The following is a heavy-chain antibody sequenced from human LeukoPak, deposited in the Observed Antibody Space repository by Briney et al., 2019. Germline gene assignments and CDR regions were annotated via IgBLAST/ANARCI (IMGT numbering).Heavy chain of an antibody. V-gene: IGHV1-2*02. J-gene: IGHJ4*02. CDR2: INPNSGGT. D-gene: IGHD5-12*01. CDR3: ATPERGYSGYDFGS. Sequence: ASVKVSCKAPGYTFTGYYMHWVRQAPGQGLEWMGWINPNSGGTNYAQKFQGRVTMTRDTSISTAYMELSRLRSDDTAVYYCATPERGYSGYDFGSWGQGTLDTVSS. CDR1: GYTFTGYY.